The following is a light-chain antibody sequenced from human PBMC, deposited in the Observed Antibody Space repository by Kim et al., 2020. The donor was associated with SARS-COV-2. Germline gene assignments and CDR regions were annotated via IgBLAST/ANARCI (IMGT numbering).Light chain of an antibody. Sequence: GKKVTISCTRSSGSIDDNYVQWYQQRPGGVPTTVIYEDDHRPSGVSDRFSGSIDNSSNSASLTISGLRTEDEADYYCQSYNRDNVIFGGGTQLTVL. CDR3: QSYNRDNVI. J-gene: IGLJ2*01. CDR2: EDD. V-gene: IGLV6-57*03. CDR1: SGSIDDNY.